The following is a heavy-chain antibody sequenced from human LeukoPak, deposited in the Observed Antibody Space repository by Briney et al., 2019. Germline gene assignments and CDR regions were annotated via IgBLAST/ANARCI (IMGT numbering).Heavy chain of an antibody. CDR1: GFTFISYA. Sequence: GTSLRLSCAASGFTFISYAIHWVRQAPGKGLEWVSVIYSGGSTYYADSVKGRFTISRDNSKNTLYLQMNSLRAEDTAVYYCARALRGAFDYWGQGTLVTVSS. CDR3: ARALRGAFDY. J-gene: IGHJ4*02. V-gene: IGHV3-53*01. CDR2: IYSGGST.